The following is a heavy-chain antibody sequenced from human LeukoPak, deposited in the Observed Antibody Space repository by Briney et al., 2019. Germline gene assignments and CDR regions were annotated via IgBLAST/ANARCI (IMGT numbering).Heavy chain of an antibody. V-gene: IGHV3-33*01. CDR3: AGDRATSYFDY. J-gene: IGHJ4*02. CDR2: IWYDGSNK. Sequence: GGSLRLSCAASGFTFRSHGVHWVRQAPGKGLEWVAFIWYDGSNKYYTDSVKGRFTISRDNSKNTLYLQMNSLGAEDTAVYYCAGDRATSYFDYWGQGALVTISS. CDR1: GFTFRSHG. D-gene: IGHD1-26*01.